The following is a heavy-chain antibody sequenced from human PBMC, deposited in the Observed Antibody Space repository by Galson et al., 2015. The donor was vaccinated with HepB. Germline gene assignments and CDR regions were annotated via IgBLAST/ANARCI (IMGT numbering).Heavy chain of an antibody. CDR2: INHSGST. CDR1: GGSFSGYY. CDR3: ARGRCSSTSCYYYYYYMDV. V-gene: IGHV4-34*01. D-gene: IGHD2-2*01. J-gene: IGHJ6*03. Sequence: ETLSLTCAVYGGSFSGYYWSWIRQPPGKGLEWIGEINHSGSTNYNPSLKSRVTISVDTSKNQFSLKLSSVTAADTAVYYCARGRCSSTSCYYYYYYMDVWGKGTTVTVSS.